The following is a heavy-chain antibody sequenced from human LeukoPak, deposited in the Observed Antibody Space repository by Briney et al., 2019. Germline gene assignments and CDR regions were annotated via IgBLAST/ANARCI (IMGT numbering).Heavy chain of an antibody. V-gene: IGHV4-59*08. J-gene: IGHJ4*02. D-gene: IGHD2-15*01. Sequence: PSETLSLTCTVSGGSISGYYWVWIRQPPEKGLEWIGYIYYSGSTYYNPSLKSRVTISVDTSKNQFSLKLSSVTAADAAVYYCARSRSRQFDYWGQGTLVTVSS. CDR3: ARSRSRQFDY. CDR1: GGSISGYY. CDR2: IYYSGST.